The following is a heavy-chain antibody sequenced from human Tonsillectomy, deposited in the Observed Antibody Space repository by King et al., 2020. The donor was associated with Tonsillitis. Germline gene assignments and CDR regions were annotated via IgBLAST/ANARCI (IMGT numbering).Heavy chain of an antibody. V-gene: IGHV3-23*04. D-gene: IGHD6-19*01. Sequence: VQLVESGGDLVQPGGSLRLSCAASGFTFSSFAMSWVRQAPGKGLEWVSTISGTGGDTYYAASVKGRFTISRDNSKNTLSLQMNSLRAEDTAVYYCAKDLPDGSGWYWDFFDYWGQGTLVTVSS. CDR1: GFTFSSFA. J-gene: IGHJ4*02. CDR3: AKDLPDGSGWYWDFFDY. CDR2: ISGTGGDT.